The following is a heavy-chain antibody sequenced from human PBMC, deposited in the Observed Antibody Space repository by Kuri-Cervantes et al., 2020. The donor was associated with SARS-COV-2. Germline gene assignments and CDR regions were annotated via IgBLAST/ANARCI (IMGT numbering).Heavy chain of an antibody. CDR3: ARGWDHYYYYYMDV. V-gene: IGHV3-11*06. Sequence: GESLKISCAASGFTFSDYYMSWIRQAPGKGLEWVSSISSSSSYIYYADSVKGRFTISRDNAKNSLYLQMNSLRAEDTAVYYCARGWDHYYYYYMDVWGKGTTVTVSS. J-gene: IGHJ6*03. CDR1: GFTFSDYY. CDR2: ISSSSSYI. D-gene: IGHD1-26*01.